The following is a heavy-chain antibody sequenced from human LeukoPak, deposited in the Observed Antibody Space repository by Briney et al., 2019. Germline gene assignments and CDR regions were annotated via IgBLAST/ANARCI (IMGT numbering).Heavy chain of an antibody. CDR3: ARGRSYDFWSGSYFDF. CDR1: GGTFSSYA. Sequence: SVKVSCKASGGTFSSYAVSWVRQAPGQGLEWMGGIIPIFGTANYAQKFQGRVTITTDESTSTAYMELSSLRSEDTAVYYCARGRSYDFWSGSYFDFWDQGTLATVSS. D-gene: IGHD3-3*01. CDR2: IIPIFGTA. J-gene: IGHJ4*02. V-gene: IGHV1-69*05.